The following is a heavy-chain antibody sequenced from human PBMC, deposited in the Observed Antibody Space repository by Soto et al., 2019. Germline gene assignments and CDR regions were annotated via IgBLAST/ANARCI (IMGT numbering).Heavy chain of an antibody. D-gene: IGHD2-2*01. CDR2: IIPIFGTA. J-gene: IGHJ5*02. CDR3: ARVIGYCIRTSGDAGIRFDP. V-gene: IGHV1-69*12. Sequence: QVQLVQSGAEVKKPGSSVKVSCKASGGTFSSYAISWVRQAPGQGLEWMGGIIPIFGTANYAQKFQGRVTMTADESTSTPYMELSSLRSEDTAVSYCARVIGYCIRTSGDAGIRFDPCGQGTLVTVSS. CDR1: GGTFSSYA.